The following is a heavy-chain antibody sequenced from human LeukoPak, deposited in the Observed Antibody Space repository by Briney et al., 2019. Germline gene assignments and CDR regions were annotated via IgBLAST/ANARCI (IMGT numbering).Heavy chain of an antibody. J-gene: IGHJ4*02. Sequence: ASVKVSCKASGGTFISYAISWVRQAPGQGLEWMGGIIPIFGTANYAQKFQGRVTITADESTSTAYMELSSLRSEDTAVYYCARPSYSGRYFDYWGQGTLVTVSS. V-gene: IGHV1-69*13. CDR2: IIPIFGTA. CDR3: ARPSYSGRYFDY. D-gene: IGHD6-13*01. CDR1: GGTFISYA.